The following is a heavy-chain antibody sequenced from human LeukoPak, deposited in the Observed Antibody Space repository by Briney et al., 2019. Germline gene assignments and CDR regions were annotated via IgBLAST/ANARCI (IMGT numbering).Heavy chain of an antibody. CDR2: ISWNSGTI. V-gene: IGHV3-9*01. CDR1: GLTFADYA. J-gene: IGHJ5*02. Sequence: HAGGSLRLSCAASGLTFADYAMPWVRQAPGKGLEWVSGISWNSGTIAYADSVKGRFTISRDNAKNSLYLQMNSLRAEDTAVYYCARETAWGQGTLVTVSS. CDR3: ARETA. D-gene: IGHD1-14*01.